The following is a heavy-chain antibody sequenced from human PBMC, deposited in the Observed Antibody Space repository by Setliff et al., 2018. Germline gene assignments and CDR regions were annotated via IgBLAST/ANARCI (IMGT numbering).Heavy chain of an antibody. CDR3: ARAGLAAAGRKGVFDH. CDR2: VNPGGGSS. Sequence: ASVKVSCKASGYTFTSYYMHWVRQAPGQGLEWMGMVNPGGGSSTSTRRFQGRVTMTRDTSTNTAYMELNSLTSNDTAVYYCARAGLAAAGRKGVFDHWGQGTLVTVSS. D-gene: IGHD6-13*01. CDR1: GYTFTSYY. J-gene: IGHJ4*02. V-gene: IGHV1-46*01.